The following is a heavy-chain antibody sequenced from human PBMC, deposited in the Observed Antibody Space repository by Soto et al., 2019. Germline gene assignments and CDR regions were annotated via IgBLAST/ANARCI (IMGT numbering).Heavy chain of an antibody. CDR1: GYNFTSYW. CDR2: IYPGDSDT. D-gene: IGHD3-22*01. Sequence: PGESLKISCKVSGYNFTSYWIGWVRQMPGKGLEWMGIIYPGDSDTRYSPSFQGQVTISADKSINTAYLQRSSLKASDTAMYYCARQAAYYYDSSGSFDYWGQGTLVTVSS. CDR3: ARQAAYYYDSSGSFDY. J-gene: IGHJ4*02. V-gene: IGHV5-51*01.